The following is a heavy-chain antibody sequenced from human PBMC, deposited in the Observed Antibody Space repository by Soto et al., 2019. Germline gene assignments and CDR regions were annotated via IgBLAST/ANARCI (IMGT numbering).Heavy chain of an antibody. J-gene: IGHJ6*02. V-gene: IGHV3-23*01. CDR1: GCTFSSDA. CDR2: ISGSGGST. D-gene: IGHD5-18*01. Sequence: GGSLRLSCAAAGCTFSSDAMSWVRQAPGKGLEWVSAISGSGGSTYYADSVKGRFTISRDNSKNTLYLQMNSLRAEDTAVYYCAKDGGYSYGYSPRYYYGMDVWGQGTTVTVSS. CDR3: AKDGGYSYGYSPRYYYGMDV.